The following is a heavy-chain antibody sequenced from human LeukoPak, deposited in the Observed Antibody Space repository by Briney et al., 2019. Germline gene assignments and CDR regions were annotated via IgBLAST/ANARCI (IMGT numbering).Heavy chain of an antibody. CDR2: IYSDART. D-gene: IGHD2-21*02. CDR3: VRENLGDLGVFAI. Sequence: GGSLRLSCAASGFIFSSNYMSWVRQAPGKGLEWVSVIYSDARTHYADSVKGRFTISRDNSKNAMYLQINSVRAEDTAVYYCVRENLGDLGVFAIWGQGTMVTVSS. V-gene: IGHV3-53*01. CDR1: GFIFSSNY. J-gene: IGHJ3*02.